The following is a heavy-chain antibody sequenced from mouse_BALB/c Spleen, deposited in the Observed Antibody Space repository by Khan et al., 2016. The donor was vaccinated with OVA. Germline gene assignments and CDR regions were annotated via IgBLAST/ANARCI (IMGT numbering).Heavy chain of an antibody. Sequence: QVQLKESGAELAKPGASVKMSCKASGYTFTSYWMHWLKQRPGQGLEWIGYINPSTGYSEYNQKFKDKATLTADKSSSTAYMQLSSLTSDDSAVYYCANHGSSSAWFAYWGQGTLVTVSA. D-gene: IGHD1-1*01. V-gene: IGHV1-7*01. J-gene: IGHJ3*01. CDR2: INPSTGYS. CDR1: GYTFTSYW. CDR3: ANHGSSSAWFAY.